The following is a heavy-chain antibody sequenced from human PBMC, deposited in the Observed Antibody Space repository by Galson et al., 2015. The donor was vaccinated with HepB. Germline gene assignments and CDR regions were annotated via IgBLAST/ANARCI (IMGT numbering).Heavy chain of an antibody. Sequence: SLRLSCAASGLTISNYSMNWVRQAPGKGLEWVSYISSSSRTIFSADSVQGRFTVSRDNAKNSLNLELSSLRPDDTAFYYCALNFDVWGQRMLVTVSS. CDR1: GLTISNYS. V-gene: IGHV3-48*01. J-gene: IGHJ4*02. CDR3: ALNFDV. CDR2: ISSSSRTI.